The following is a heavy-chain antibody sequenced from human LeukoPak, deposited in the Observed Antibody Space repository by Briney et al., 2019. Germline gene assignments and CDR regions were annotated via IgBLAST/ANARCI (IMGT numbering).Heavy chain of an antibody. CDR3: AKDGGLWVSAHWGDS. Sequence: GESLRLSCAASGFTFSSYTMSWVRQAPGKGLEWVSTITTSDGNTYYADSVKGRFTVSRDNPKNTLFLQMNSLRAEDTAVYYCAKDGGLWVSAHWGDSWGRGTLVTVSS. D-gene: IGHD7-27*01. CDR1: GFTFSSYT. V-gene: IGHV3-23*01. CDR2: ITTSDGNT. J-gene: IGHJ4*02.